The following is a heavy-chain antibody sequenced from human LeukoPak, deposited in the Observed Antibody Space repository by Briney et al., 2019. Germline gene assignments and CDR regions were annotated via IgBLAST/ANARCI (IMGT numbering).Heavy chain of an antibody. CDR1: GYTFTGYY. D-gene: IGHD2-2*01. CDR3: VRDRTKYCSSTSCPLDY. Sequence: ASVTVSCKASGYTFTGYYMHWVRQAPGQGLEWMGWINPGGDNTKYAQNFQGRVTMTSDTSARTVYMELSRLRSDDTAVYYCVRDRTKYCSSTSCPLDYWGQGTLVTVSS. V-gene: IGHV1-46*01. CDR2: INPGGDNT. J-gene: IGHJ4*02.